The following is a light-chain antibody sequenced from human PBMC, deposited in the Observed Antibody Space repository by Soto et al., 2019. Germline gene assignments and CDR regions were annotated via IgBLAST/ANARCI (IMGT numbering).Light chain of an antibody. CDR2: DVS. V-gene: IGLV2-8*01. CDR3: SSYAGTHIV. CDR1: SSDVGGYNY. J-gene: IGLJ1*01. Sequence: QSALTQPPSASGSPGQSVTISCTGTSSDVGGYNYVSWYQQHPGKAPKLMIYDVSSRPSGVPDRFSGSKSGNTASLTVSGLQAEDEDDYYCSSYAGTHIVFGTGTKVTVL.